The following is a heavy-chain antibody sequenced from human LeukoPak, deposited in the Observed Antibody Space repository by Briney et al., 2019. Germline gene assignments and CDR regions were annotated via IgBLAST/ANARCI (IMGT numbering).Heavy chain of an antibody. V-gene: IGHV5-51*01. D-gene: IGHD1-14*01. CDR3: ARSTVPRTNPYYYYYYVDV. J-gene: IGHJ6*03. CDR2: IYPSDSDT. CDR1: GYSFTSYW. Sequence: GESLKISCKGSGYSFTSYWIGWVRQMPGKGLEWMGVIYPSDSDTRYSPSFQGQVTISADKSISTAYLQWSSLKASDTAMYYCARSTVPRTNPYYYYYYVDVWGKGTTVTVSS.